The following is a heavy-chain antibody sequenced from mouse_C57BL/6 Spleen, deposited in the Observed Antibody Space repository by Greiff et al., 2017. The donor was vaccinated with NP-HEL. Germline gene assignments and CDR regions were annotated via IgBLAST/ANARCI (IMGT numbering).Heavy chain of an antibody. V-gene: IGHV1-39*01. CDR1: GYSFTDYN. D-gene: IGHD1-1*01. Sequence: VHVKQSGPELVKPGASVKISCKASGYSFTDYNMNWVKQSNGKSLEWIGVINPNYGTTSYNQKFKGKATLTVDQSSSTAYMQLNSLTSEDSAVYYCARSPYYGSSEYFDVWGTGTTVTVSS. CDR2: INPNYGTT. CDR3: ARSPYYGSSEYFDV. J-gene: IGHJ1*03.